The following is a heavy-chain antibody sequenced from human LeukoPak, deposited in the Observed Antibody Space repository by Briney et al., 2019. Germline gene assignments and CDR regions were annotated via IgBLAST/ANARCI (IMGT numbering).Heavy chain of an antibody. D-gene: IGHD7-27*01. CDR3: ARDRTGDLFDY. Sequence: GGSLRLSCAASGFTFSSYAMHWVRQAPGKGLEWVAVISYDGSNKYYADSVKGRFTISRDNAKNSLYLQMNSLRAEGTAVYYCARDRTGDLFDYWGQGTLVTVSS. V-gene: IGHV3-30-3*01. CDR2: ISYDGSNK. J-gene: IGHJ4*02. CDR1: GFTFSSYA.